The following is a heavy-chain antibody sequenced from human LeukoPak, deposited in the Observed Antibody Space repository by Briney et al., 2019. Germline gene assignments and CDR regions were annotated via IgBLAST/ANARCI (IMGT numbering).Heavy chain of an antibody. CDR2: IIPIFGTA. D-gene: IGHD5-18*01. Sequence: GASVKVSCKASGYTFTSYDINWVRQAPGQGLEWMGGIIPIFGTANYAQKFQGRVTITTDESTSTAYMELSSLRSEDTAVYYCARTKGQLWLRSAPGYPLYFDYWGQGTLVTVSS. CDR1: GYTFTSYD. J-gene: IGHJ4*02. CDR3: ARTKGQLWLRSAPGYPLYFDY. V-gene: IGHV1-69*05.